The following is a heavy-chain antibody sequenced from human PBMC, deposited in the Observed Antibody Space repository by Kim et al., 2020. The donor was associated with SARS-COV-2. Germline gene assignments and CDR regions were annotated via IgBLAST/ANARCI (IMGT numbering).Heavy chain of an antibody. D-gene: IGHD1-26*01. CDR3: AREGGVGTDFDY. J-gene: IGHJ4*02. CDR1: GYTFTGYY. V-gene: IGHV1-2*02. CDR2: INPNSGGT. Sequence: ASVKVSCKASGYTFTGYYMHWVRQAPGQGLEWMGWINPNSGGTNYAQKFQGRVTMTRDTSISTAYMGLSRLRSDDTAVYYFAREGGVGTDFDYWGQGTLVTVSS.